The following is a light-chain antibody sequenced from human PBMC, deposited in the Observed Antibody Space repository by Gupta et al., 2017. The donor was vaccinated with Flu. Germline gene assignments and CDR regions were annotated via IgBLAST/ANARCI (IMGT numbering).Light chain of an antibody. Sequence: QAVVTPQPPLTLSPGRTVTPTGGSSTGAVTSGHYPYWYQQKPGQAPRKLIYDTSNKHPWTPARFSGSLLGGKAALTLSGAQPEDEAEYCCLLSYSGARVFGGGTKLTVL. J-gene: IGLJ3*02. V-gene: IGLV7-46*01. CDR3: LLSYSGARV. CDR2: DTS. CDR1: TGAVTSGHY.